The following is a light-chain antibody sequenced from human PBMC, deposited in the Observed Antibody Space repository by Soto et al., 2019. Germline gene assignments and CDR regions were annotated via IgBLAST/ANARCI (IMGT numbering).Light chain of an antibody. Sequence: IQMTQSPSSLSASVGDRVTITCRASQSISSYLNWYQQKPGKAPKLLIYAASSLQSGVPSRFSGSGSGSDFTLTISSLQPEDFATYYCQQSYRTPLYTFGQGTKLEIK. CDR2: AAS. J-gene: IGKJ2*01. CDR3: QQSYRTPLYT. V-gene: IGKV1-39*01. CDR1: QSISSY.